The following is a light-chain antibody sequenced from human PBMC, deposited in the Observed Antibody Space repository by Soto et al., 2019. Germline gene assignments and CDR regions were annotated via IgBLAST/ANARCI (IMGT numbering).Light chain of an antibody. J-gene: IGKJ5*01. CDR3: QQYNNWPLT. V-gene: IGKV3-15*01. CDR2: GAS. CDR1: QSVSSN. Sequence: EIVLTQSPGTLSLSPGERATLSCRASQSVSSNYLAWYQQKPGQAPGLLIHGASSRATGIPVRFSGSGSGTEFTLTISSLQSEDFAVYYCQQYNNWPLTFGQGTRLETK.